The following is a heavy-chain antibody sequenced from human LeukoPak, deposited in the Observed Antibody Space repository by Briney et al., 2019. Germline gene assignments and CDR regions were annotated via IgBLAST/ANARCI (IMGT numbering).Heavy chain of an antibody. CDR3: ARTYDFWSGSQYYFDS. J-gene: IGHJ4*02. CDR1: GFTLSNYW. CDR2: IKTDGVTT. D-gene: IGHD3-3*01. V-gene: IGHV3-74*01. Sequence: GGSLRLSCAASGFTLSNYWMHWVRQAPGKGLVWVSRIKTDGVTTNCADSVKGRFTISRDNAKNTLYLQMNSLRAEDTAVYYCARTYDFWSGSQYYFDSWGQGTLVTVSS.